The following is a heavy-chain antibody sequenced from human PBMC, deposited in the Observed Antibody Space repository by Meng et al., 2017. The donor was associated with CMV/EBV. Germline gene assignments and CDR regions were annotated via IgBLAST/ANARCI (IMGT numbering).Heavy chain of an antibody. CDR2: INHSGST. V-gene: IGHV4-34*01. D-gene: IGHD6-13*01. J-gene: IGHJ5*02. CDR1: GGSFSGYY. CDR3: ARYSSWPGLASA. Sequence: SETLSLTCAVYGGSFSGYYWSWIRQPPGKGLEWIGEINHSGSTNYNPSLKSRVTISVDTSKNQFSLKLSSVTAADMAVYYCARYSSWPGLASAWGQGTLVTVSS.